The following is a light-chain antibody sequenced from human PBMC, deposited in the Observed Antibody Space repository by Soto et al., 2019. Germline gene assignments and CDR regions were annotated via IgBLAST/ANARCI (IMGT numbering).Light chain of an antibody. V-gene: IGLV2-11*01. CDR3: CSYAGYYTVM. CDR1: SSDVGGYNY. J-gene: IGLJ3*02. CDR2: AVN. Sequence: QSALTQPRSVSGSPGQSVTISCTGTSSDVGGYNYVSWYQQHPGKAPKLMIYAVNERPSGVPDRFSGSKSGNTASLTISWLQTEDEADYYCCSYAGYYTVMFGGGTKVTVL.